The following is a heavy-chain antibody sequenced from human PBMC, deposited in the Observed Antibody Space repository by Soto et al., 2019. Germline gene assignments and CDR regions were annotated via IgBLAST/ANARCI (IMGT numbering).Heavy chain of an antibody. CDR1: GGSISSYY. D-gene: IGHD3-10*01. Sequence: SETLSLTCTVSGGSISSYYWSWIRQPPGKGLEWIGYIYYSGSTNYNPSLKSRVTISVDTSKNQFSLKLSSVTAADTAVYYCARLWFGELSYPNWFDPWGQGTLVTVSS. V-gene: IGHV4-59*08. CDR3: ARLWFGELSYPNWFDP. J-gene: IGHJ5*02. CDR2: IYYSGST.